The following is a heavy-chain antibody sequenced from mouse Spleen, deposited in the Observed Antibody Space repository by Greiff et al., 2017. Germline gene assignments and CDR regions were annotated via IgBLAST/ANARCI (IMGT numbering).Heavy chain of an antibody. J-gene: IGHJ2*01. V-gene: IGHV1-76*01. D-gene: IGHD2-4*01. CDR1: GYTFTDYY. CDR3: ARNYDYGKDY. Sequence: VQLQQSGAELVRPGASVKLSCKASGYTFTDYYINWVKQRPGQGLEWIARIYPGSGNTYYNEKFKGKATLTAEKSSSTAYMQLSSLTSEDSAVYFCARNYDYGKDYWGQGTTLTVSS. CDR2: IYPGSGNT.